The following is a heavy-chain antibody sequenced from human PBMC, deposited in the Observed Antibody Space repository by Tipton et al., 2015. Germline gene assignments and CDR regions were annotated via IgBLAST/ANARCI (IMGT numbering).Heavy chain of an antibody. Sequence: TLSLTCTVSGDSFSSGDYYWSWIRQHPGTGLEWIGYIYHSGSTYYNPSLKGRFNISVDTSKNQFSLKLSSVTAADTAVYYCARVSYSYDSSILDYWGQGTLVTVSS. CDR2: IYHSGST. CDR3: ARVSYSYDSSILDY. CDR1: GDSFSSGDYY. J-gene: IGHJ4*02. V-gene: IGHV4-31*03. D-gene: IGHD3-22*01.